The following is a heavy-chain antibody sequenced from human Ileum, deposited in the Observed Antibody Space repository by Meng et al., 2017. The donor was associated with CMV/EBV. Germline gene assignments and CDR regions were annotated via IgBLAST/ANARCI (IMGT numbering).Heavy chain of an antibody. Sequence: QWHLQESSPGLGTPSPTLSLTCTVAGESISDGAYYWRWIRQSPEKGLEWIGHVYYTGTTYYNRSLRSRVAISIDTSNNEFSLKLSSVTAADTAVYYCARMPGRRFDSWGQGTLVTVSS. CDR1: GESISDGAYY. CDR2: VYYTGTT. V-gene: IGHV4-30-4*08. J-gene: IGHJ5*01. CDR3: ARMPGRRFDS. D-gene: IGHD2-2*01.